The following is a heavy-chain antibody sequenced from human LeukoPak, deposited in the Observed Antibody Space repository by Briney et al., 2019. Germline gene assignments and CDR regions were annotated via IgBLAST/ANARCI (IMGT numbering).Heavy chain of an antibody. CDR2: IIPIFGTA. J-gene: IGHJ4*02. CDR3: ARESTMVRGVMDY. Sequence: SVKVSCKASGGTFSSYAISWVRQAPGQGLEWMGGIIPIFGTANYAQKFQGRVTITADESMSTAYMELSSLRSEDTAVYYCARESTMVRGVMDYWGQGTLVTVSS. V-gene: IGHV1-69*01. CDR1: GGTFSSYA. D-gene: IGHD3-10*01.